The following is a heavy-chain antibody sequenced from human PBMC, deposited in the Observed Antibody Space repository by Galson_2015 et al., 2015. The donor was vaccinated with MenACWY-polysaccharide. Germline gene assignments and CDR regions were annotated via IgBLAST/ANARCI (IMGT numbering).Heavy chain of an antibody. CDR2: ISGSGGST. J-gene: IGHJ4*02. CDR3: AKDRGSGWLSY. D-gene: IGHD6-19*01. CDR1: GFTFSSYA. Sequence: SLRLSCAASGFTFSSYAMSWVRQAPGKGLEWVSAISGSGGSTYYADSVKGRFTISRDNSKNTLYPQMNSLRAEDTAVYYCAKDRGSGWLSYWGQGTLVTVSS. V-gene: IGHV3-23*01.